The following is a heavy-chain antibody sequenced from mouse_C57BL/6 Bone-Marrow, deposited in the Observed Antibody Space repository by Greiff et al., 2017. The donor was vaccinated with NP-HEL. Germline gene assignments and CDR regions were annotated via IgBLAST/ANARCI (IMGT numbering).Heavy chain of an antibody. Sequence: EVQLQQSGPELVKPGASVKIPCKASGYTFTDYNMDWVKQSHGKSLEWIGDINPNNGGTNYNQKFKGKATLTVDKSSSTAYMELRSLTSEDTAVYYRARTDWNDAMDYCGQGTSVTVSS. V-gene: IGHV1-18*01. J-gene: IGHJ4*01. CDR2: INPNNGGT. CDR1: GYTFTDYN. D-gene: IGHD4-1*01. CDR3: ARTDWNDAMDY.